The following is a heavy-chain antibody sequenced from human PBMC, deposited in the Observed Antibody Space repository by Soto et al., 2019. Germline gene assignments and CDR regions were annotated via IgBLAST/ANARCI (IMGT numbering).Heavy chain of an antibody. Sequence: EVQLVESGGDLVQPGRSLRLSCAASGFTFDDYAMHWVRQAPGKGLEWVSGISWNSAIIDYADSVKGRFTNSRDNAKRSLYLQMNSLRTEDTALYYCAKGRYGDYTFFEYWGPGTLVTVSS. V-gene: IGHV3-9*01. CDR2: ISWNSAII. J-gene: IGHJ4*02. D-gene: IGHD4-17*01. CDR1: GFTFDDYA. CDR3: AKGRYGDYTFFEY.